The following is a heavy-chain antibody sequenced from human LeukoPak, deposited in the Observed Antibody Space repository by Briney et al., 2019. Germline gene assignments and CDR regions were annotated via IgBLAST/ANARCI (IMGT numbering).Heavy chain of an antibody. CDR1: GFTFSSYG. CDR3: AKLGAAAGTFDY. Sequence: QPGGSLRLSCAASGFTFSSYGMHWVRQAPGKGLEWVAVISYDGSNKYYADSVKDRFTISRDNSKNTLYLQMNSLRAEDTAVYYCAKLGAAAGTFDYWGQGTLVTVSS. V-gene: IGHV3-30*18. D-gene: IGHD6-13*01. CDR2: ISYDGSNK. J-gene: IGHJ4*02.